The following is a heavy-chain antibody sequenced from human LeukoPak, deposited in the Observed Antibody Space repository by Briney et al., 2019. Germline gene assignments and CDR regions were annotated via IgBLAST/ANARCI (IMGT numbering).Heavy chain of an antibody. J-gene: IGHJ1*01. CDR3: ARDGDTYYYDNSGSYYEY. D-gene: IGHD3-22*01. CDR2: IYHSGSP. Sequence: PSETLSLTCAVSGYSISNGYYWGWIRQPPGKGLEWIGSIYHSGSPYYNPSLKNRVTISVDTSKNQFSLKLSSVTAADTAVYYCARDGDTYYYDNSGSYYEYWGQGTLVTVSS. CDR1: GYSISNGYY. V-gene: IGHV4-38-2*02.